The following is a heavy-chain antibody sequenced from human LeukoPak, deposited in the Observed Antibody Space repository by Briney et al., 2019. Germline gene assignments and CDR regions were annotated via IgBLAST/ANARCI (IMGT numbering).Heavy chain of an antibody. V-gene: IGHV3-21*01. CDR3: ATDYSDSSGYYPHHLDAFDI. Sequence: GGSLRLSCAASGFTFSSYSMNWVRQAPGKGLEWVSASSSSSSYIYYADSVNGGFTISRDNAKNSLYLQMNSLRAQDTAVYYWATDYSDSSGYYPHHLDAFDIWGQGTMVTVSS. CDR1: GFTFSSYS. D-gene: IGHD3-22*01. CDR2: SSSSSSYI. J-gene: IGHJ3*02.